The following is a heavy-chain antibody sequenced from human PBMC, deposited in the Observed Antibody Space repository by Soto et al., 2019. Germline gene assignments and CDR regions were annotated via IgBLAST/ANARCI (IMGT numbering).Heavy chain of an antibody. V-gene: IGHV3-30-3*01. CDR2: ISYDGSNK. J-gene: IGHJ4*02. Sequence: QVQLVESGGGVVQPGRSLRLSCAASGFTFSSYAMHWVRQAPSKGLEWVAVISYDGSNKYYADSVKGRFTISRDNSKNTLYLQMNSLRAEDTAVYYCARDPRSIAAAGRAVDYWGQGTLVTVSS. CDR1: GFTFSSYA. D-gene: IGHD6-13*01. CDR3: ARDPRSIAAAGRAVDY.